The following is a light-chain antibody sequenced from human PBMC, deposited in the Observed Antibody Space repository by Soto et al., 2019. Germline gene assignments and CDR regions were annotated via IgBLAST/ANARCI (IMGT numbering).Light chain of an antibody. CDR1: SSDVGGYNY. CDR3: CSYAGSYTWV. V-gene: IGLV2-11*01. J-gene: IGLJ3*02. CDR2: DVS. Sequence: QSVLTQPRSVSGSPGQSVTISCTGTSSDVGGYNYVSRYQQHPGKAPKLMIYDVSKRPSGVPDRFSGSKSGNTASLTISGLQAEDEADYYCCSYAGSYTWVFGGGTKVTVL.